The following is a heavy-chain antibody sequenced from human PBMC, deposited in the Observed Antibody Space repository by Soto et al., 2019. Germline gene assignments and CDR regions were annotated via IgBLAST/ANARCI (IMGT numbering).Heavy chain of an antibody. CDR1: GYTFTSYG. Sequence: ASVKVSCKASGYTFTSYGISWVRQAPGQGLEWMGWISAYNGNTNYAQKLQGRVTTTTDTSTSTAYMELRSLRSDDTAVYYCARGPRSDILTGYWPWDYYYGMDVWGQGTTVTVSS. CDR3: ARGPRSDILTGYWPWDYYYGMDV. V-gene: IGHV1-18*04. CDR2: ISAYNGNT. D-gene: IGHD3-9*01. J-gene: IGHJ6*02.